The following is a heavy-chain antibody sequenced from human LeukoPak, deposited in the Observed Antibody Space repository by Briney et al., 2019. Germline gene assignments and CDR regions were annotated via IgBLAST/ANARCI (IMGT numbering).Heavy chain of an antibody. CDR3: ARESPVHWNYGFDP. Sequence: SETLSLTCTVSGGSISSSSYYWGWIRQPPGKGLEWIGSIYYSGSTYYNPSLKSRVTISVDTSKNQFSLKLSSVTAADTAVYYCARESPVHWNYGFDPWGQGTLVTVSS. J-gene: IGHJ5*02. D-gene: IGHD1-7*01. CDR2: IYYSGST. V-gene: IGHV4-39*07. CDR1: GGSISSSSYY.